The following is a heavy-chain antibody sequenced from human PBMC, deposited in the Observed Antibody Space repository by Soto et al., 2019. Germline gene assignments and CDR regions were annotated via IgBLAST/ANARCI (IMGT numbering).Heavy chain of an antibody. D-gene: IGHD2-15*01. CDR1: GFTFRSYA. CDR3: AKGTGAAGGRGAYFHS. Sequence: QLLESGGGLVQPGGSLRLSCATSGFTFRSYAMSWVRQAPGKGLEWVSSITSSGGNTFYAGSVKGRFTISRDNSKSTMSLQINSLKGEDTDLYYCAKGTGAAGGRGAYFHSWGQGPLVTVSS. CDR2: ITSSGGNT. V-gene: IGHV3-23*01. J-gene: IGHJ4*02.